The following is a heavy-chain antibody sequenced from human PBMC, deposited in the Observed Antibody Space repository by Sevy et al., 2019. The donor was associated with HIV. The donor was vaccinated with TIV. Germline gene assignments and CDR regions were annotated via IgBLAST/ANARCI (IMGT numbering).Heavy chain of an antibody. J-gene: IGHJ6*02. D-gene: IGHD3-3*01. V-gene: IGHV1-8*02. CDR1: GDTFSTYD. CDR3: AGGGSCDVWNYGYYYYGMDV. CDR2: MSPKSGST. Sequence: ASVKVSCKASGDTFSTYDINWVRQAPGQGLEWMGWMSPKSGSTGFAQKFQGRLTMTRDTSINTAYMELSSLRSEDTAVYYCAGGGSCDVWNYGYYYYGMDVWGQGTTVTVYS.